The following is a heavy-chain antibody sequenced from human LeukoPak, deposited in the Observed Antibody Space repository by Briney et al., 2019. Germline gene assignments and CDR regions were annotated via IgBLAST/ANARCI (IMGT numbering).Heavy chain of an antibody. CDR1: GFTISSYG. J-gene: IGHJ4*02. CDR3: AKGYSGYYAMYYFDY. V-gene: IGHV3-23*01. Sequence: GGSLRLSCAASGFTISSYGMSWVRQAPGKGPEWVSAISGSGGSTYSSDSVKGRFTISRDNSRNTLYLQMNSLRVEDTAEYYCAKGYSGYYAMYYFDYWGQGTRVTVSS. D-gene: IGHD3-22*01. CDR2: ISGSGGST.